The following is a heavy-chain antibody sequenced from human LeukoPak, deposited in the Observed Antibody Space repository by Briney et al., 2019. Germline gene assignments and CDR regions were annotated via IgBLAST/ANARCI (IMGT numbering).Heavy chain of an antibody. D-gene: IGHD3-3*01. V-gene: IGHV3-43D*04. CDR1: GFTFDDYA. Sequence: PGGSLRLSCAASGFTFDDYAMHWVRQAPGKGLEWVSLISWDGDSTYYADSVKGRFTISRDNSKNSLYLQMNSLRAEDTALYYCAKGVSRYYDFWSGPIDYWGQGTLVTVSS. CDR3: AKGVSRYYDFWSGPIDY. J-gene: IGHJ4*02. CDR2: ISWDGDST.